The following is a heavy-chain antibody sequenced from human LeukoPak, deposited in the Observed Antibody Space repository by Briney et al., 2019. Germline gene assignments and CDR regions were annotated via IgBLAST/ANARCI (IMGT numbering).Heavy chain of an antibody. V-gene: IGHV3-64*04. J-gene: IGHJ3*02. D-gene: IGHD3-10*01. CDR1: GFTFSSYA. Sequence: PGGSLRLSCSASGFTFSSYAMHWVRQAPGKGLEYVSAISSNGGSTYYADSVKGRFTISRDNSKNTLYLQMNSLRDEDTAVYYCASFYGSGSSDAFDIWGQGTMVTVSS. CDR3: ASFYGSGSSDAFDI. CDR2: ISSNGGST.